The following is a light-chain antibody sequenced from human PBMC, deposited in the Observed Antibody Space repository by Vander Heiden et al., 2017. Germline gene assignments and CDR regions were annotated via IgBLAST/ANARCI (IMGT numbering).Light chain of an antibody. V-gene: IGKV3-15*01. Sequence: EIVMTQSPATLSVSPGERATLSCRASQSVSSNLAWYQQKPGQAPRLLIYGASTRATGIPASFSGSGYGTEFTLTISSQQSEDFAVYYCQQYNNWPPWTFGQGTKVEIK. J-gene: IGKJ1*01. CDR1: QSVSSN. CDR2: GAS. CDR3: QQYNNWPPWT.